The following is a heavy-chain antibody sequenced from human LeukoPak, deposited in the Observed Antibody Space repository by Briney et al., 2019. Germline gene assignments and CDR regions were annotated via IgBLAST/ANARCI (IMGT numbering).Heavy chain of an antibody. CDR1: GYTFTSYY. Sequence: ASVKVSCKASGYTFTSYYMHRVRQAPGQGLEWMGIINPSGGSTSYAQMLQGRVTMTRDTSTSTVYMELSSLRSEDTAVYYCARDLGGRNAFDIWGQGTMVTVSS. CDR2: INPSGGST. J-gene: IGHJ3*02. V-gene: IGHV1-46*01. D-gene: IGHD3-16*01. CDR3: ARDLGGRNAFDI.